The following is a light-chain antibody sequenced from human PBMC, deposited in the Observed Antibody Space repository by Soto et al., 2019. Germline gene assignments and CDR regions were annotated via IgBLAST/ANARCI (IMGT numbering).Light chain of an antibody. CDR1: SSDVGGYNF. V-gene: IGLV2-8*01. CDR3: CLPAGSNNVV. J-gene: IGLJ2*01. Sequence: QSALTQPPSASGSPGQSVTITCTGTSSDVGGYNFVSWYQQLPGKAPKLMIYDVNKRPSGVPDRFSGSKSGNTASLTVSGLQAEDEADYYCCLPAGSNNVVFGGGTKVTVL. CDR2: DVN.